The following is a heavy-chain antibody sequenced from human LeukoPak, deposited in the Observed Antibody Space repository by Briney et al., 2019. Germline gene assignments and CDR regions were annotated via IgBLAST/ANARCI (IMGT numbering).Heavy chain of an antibody. J-gene: IGHJ4*02. CDR1: GFTFNTYS. V-gene: IGHV3-48*01. Sequence: GGSLRLSCAASGFTFNTYSMNWVRQAPGKGLEWVSYISDSSGTIYYADSVKGRFTISRDNAKNSLYLQMNSLRAEDTAVYYCARGPYGDYVDALDYWGQGTLVTISS. CDR2: ISDSSGTI. D-gene: IGHD4-17*01. CDR3: ARGPYGDYVDALDY.